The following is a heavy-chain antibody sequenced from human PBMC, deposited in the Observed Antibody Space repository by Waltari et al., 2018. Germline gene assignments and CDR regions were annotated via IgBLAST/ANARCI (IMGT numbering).Heavy chain of an antibody. D-gene: IGHD1-1*01. Sequence: QVQLVQSGAEVKKPRSSVKISSKASGGPFSRYAISWVRQATGQGLEWMGRIIPILGRATYAQKFQGRVTITADESTSTAYMELSSLRSEDVAVYYCARSGGENCDYWGQGTLVTVSS. V-gene: IGHV1-69*11. J-gene: IGHJ4*02. CDR3: ARSGGENCDY. CDR1: GGPFSRYA. CDR2: IIPILGRA.